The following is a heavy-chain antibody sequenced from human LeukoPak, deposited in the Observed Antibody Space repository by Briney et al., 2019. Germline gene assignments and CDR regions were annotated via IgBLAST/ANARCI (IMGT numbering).Heavy chain of an antibody. J-gene: IGHJ3*02. CDR1: GFTFSSYG. Sequence: GRSLRLSCAASGFTFSSYGMHWVRQAPGKGLEWVAVIWYDGSNKYYADSVKGRFTISRDNSKNTLYLQMNSLRAEDTAVYYCARDRATMIVSGAFDIWGQGTMVTVSS. V-gene: IGHV3-33*01. D-gene: IGHD3-22*01. CDR2: IWYDGSNK. CDR3: ARDRATMIVSGAFDI.